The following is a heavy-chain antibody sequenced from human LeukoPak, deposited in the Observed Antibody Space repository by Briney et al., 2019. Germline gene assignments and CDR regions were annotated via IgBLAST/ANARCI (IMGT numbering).Heavy chain of an antibody. CDR3: ARARPWIVTTQKHTFDP. CDR1: GGSFSGYY. V-gene: IGHV4-34*01. J-gene: IGHJ5*02. Sequence: KASETLSLTCAVYGGSFSGYYWSWIRQPPGKGLEWIGEINHSGSTNYNPSLKSRVTISVDTSKKQFSLKLSSVTAADTAVYYCARARPWIVTTQKHTFDPWGQGTLVTVSS. CDR2: INHSGST. D-gene: IGHD5-12*01.